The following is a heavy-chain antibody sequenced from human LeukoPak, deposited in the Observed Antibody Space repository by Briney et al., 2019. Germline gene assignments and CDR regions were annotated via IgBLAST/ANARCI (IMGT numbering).Heavy chain of an antibody. Sequence: GGALILSCAASGFTFSSYWMSWVGQAPGKGLEGVANIKQDGSEKYYVDSVKGRFTISRDNAKNSLYLQMNSLRAEDTAVYYCARDPSLSCSSTSCYTRENAFDIWGQGTMVTVSS. CDR1: GFTFSSYW. CDR2: IKQDGSEK. D-gene: IGHD2-2*02. CDR3: ARDPSLSCSSTSCYTRENAFDI. J-gene: IGHJ3*02. V-gene: IGHV3-7*01.